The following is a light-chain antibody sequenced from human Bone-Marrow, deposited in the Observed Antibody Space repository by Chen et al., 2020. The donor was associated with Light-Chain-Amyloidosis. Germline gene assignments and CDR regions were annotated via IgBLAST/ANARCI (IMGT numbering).Light chain of an antibody. CDR2: EVT. CDR3: SSYTITNTLV. CDR1: SSDVGGDNH. V-gene: IGLV2-14*01. J-gene: IGLJ1*01. Sequence: QSALPQPAPVPGPPGQATPTPCPGTSSDVGGDNHVSWYQQHPDKAPKLMIYEVTNRPSWVPDRFSGSKSDNTASLTISGLQTEDEADYFCSSYTITNTLVFGSGTRVTVL.